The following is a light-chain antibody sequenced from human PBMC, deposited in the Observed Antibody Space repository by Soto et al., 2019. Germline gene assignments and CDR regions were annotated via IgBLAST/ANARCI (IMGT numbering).Light chain of an antibody. CDR1: QGISNY. J-gene: IGKJ1*01. CDR2: AAS. Sequence: DIHMTYSASSRSAWGVERVTITCRASQGISNYLAWYRQKPGKVPKLLIYAASTLQSGVPSRFSGSGSGTDFTLTISSLQPEDVATYYCQKYNSALWTFGQGTKVDIK. V-gene: IGKV1-27*01. CDR3: QKYNSALWT.